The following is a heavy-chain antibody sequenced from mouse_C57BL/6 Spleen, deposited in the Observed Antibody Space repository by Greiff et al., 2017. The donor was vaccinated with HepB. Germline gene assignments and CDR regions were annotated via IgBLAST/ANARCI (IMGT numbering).Heavy chain of an antibody. CDR1: GYTFTSYW. CDR2: INPSNGGT. Sequence: QVQLQQPGTELVKPGASVKLSCKASGYTFTSYWMHWVKQRPGQGLEWIGNINPSNGGTNYNEKFKSKATLTVDKSSSTAYMQLSSLTSEDSAVYYCARWVTTVPYYYAMDYWGQGTSVTVSS. J-gene: IGHJ4*01. D-gene: IGHD1-1*01. CDR3: ARWVTTVPYYYAMDY. V-gene: IGHV1-53*01.